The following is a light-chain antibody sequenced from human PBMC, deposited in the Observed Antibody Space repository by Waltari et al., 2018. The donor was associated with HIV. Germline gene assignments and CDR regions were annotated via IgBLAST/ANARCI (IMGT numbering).Light chain of an antibody. CDR2: DVS. J-gene: IGKJ4*01. CDR1: QSVNDY. V-gene: IGKV3-11*01. Sequence: IVLTQSPATLSLSTGASATLSCRASQSVNDYIAWYQHKPGQAPRLLIYDVSTRATGIPARFSGSRSGTDFTLTISSLEPEDFAVYYCQQRSNWPPLTFGGGTKVEIK. CDR3: QQRSNWPPLT.